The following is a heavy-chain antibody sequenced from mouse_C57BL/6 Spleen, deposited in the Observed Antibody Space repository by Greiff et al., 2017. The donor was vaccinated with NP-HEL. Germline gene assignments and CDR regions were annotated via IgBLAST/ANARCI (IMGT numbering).Heavy chain of an antibody. CDR3: ARFSITTASSLRGWFAY. CDR2: IHPNSGST. CDR1: GYTFTSYW. D-gene: IGHD1-1*01. V-gene: IGHV1-64*01. Sequence: QVQLQQPGAELVKPGASVKLSCKASGYTFTSYWMHWVKQRPGQGLEWIGMIHPNSGSTNYNEKFKSKATLTVDKSSSTAYMQLSSLTSEDSAVYYCARFSITTASSLRGWFAYWGQGTLVTVSA. J-gene: IGHJ3*01.